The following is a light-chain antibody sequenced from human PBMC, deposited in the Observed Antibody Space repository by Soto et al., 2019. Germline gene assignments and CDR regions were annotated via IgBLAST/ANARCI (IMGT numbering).Light chain of an antibody. V-gene: IGKV3-20*01. CDR2: GAS. Sequence: EIVLTQSPGTLSLSPGERATLSCRASQSVSSSFLAWYQQKPGQAPRLLIYGASSRATGIPDRFSGSGSGTDFILTISRLEPEDFAVYYCQQYGSSPRTFCQGTKLEIK. J-gene: IGKJ2*01. CDR3: QQYGSSPRT. CDR1: QSVSSSF.